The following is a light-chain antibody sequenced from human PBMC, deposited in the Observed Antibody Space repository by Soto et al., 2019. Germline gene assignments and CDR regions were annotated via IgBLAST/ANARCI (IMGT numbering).Light chain of an antibody. CDR1: QNIYSN. Sequence: EIVMTQSPATLSVSPGERATLSCTASQNIYSNVAWYQQKPGQAPRLLIYAASTRATGIPARFSGSGSGTEFTLTISSLQSEDFAVYHCQQYNNWPPWTFGQGTQVEIK. CDR3: QQYNNWPPWT. V-gene: IGKV3-15*01. CDR2: AAS. J-gene: IGKJ1*01.